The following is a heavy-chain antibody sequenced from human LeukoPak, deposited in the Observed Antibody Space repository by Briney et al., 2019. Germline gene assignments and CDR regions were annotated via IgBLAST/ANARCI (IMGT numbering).Heavy chain of an antibody. V-gene: IGHV1-2*02. CDR1: GYTFTGYY. D-gene: IGHD2-2*01. Sequence: ASVKVSCKASGYTFTGYYMHWVRQAPGQGLEWMGWINPNSGGTNYAQKFQGRVTMTRDTSISTAYMELSRLRSDDTAVYHCARGGGYCSSTSCSWFDPWGQGTLVTVSS. CDR2: INPNSGGT. CDR3: ARGGGYCSSTSCSWFDP. J-gene: IGHJ5*02.